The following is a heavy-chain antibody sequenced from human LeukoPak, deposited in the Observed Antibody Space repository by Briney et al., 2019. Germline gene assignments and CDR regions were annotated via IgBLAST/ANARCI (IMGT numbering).Heavy chain of an antibody. CDR3: ARGGRRGYLDAFDI. J-gene: IGHJ3*02. D-gene: IGHD3-22*01. CDR2: IIPIFGTA. CDR1: GYTFTGYY. V-gene: IGHV1-69*13. Sequence: SVKVSCKASGYTFTGYYMHWVRQAPGQGLEWMGGIIPIFGTANYAQKFQGRVTITADESTSTAYMELSSLRSEDTAVYYCARGGRRGYLDAFDIWGQGTMVTVSS.